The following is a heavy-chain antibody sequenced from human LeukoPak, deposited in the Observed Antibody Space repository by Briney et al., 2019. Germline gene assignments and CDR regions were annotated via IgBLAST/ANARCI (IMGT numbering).Heavy chain of an antibody. D-gene: IGHD3-3*01. CDR2: ISAYNGNT. CDR3: ARSFGITIFGVVIRDAFDI. CDR1: GGTFSSYA. V-gene: IGHV1-18*01. J-gene: IGHJ3*02. Sequence: ASVKVSCKASGGTFSSYAISWVRQAPGQGLEWMGWISAYNGNTNYAQKLQGRVTMTTDTSTSTAYMELRSLRSDDTAVYYCARSFGITIFGVVIRDAFDIWGQGTMVTVSS.